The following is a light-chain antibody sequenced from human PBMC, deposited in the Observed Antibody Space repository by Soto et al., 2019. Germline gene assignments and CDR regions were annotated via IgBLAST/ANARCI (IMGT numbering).Light chain of an antibody. V-gene: IGKV1-5*03. CDR1: HSISSW. CDR3: QQYNSYLYT. J-gene: IGKJ2*01. CDR2: KAS. Sequence: DIQMTQSPSTLSASVGDRVTITCRASHSISSWLAWYQQKPGKAPKLLLYKASSLESGVPSRFSCSGSGTEFTRTISSLQPDDFATYDGQQYNSYLYTFGQGTKLEIK.